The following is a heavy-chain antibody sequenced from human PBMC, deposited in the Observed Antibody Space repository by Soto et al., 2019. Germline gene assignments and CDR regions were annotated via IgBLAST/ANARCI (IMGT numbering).Heavy chain of an antibody. Sequence: PAESLRLSCAASGFTFSSYGMHWVRQAPGKGLEWVAVISYDGSNKYYADSVKGRFTISRDNSKKKQYLQMNSLRAEDTAVYYCAKDPGYSYGYADYWGQGT. V-gene: IGHV3-30*18. CDR1: GFTFSSYG. CDR2: ISYDGSNK. CDR3: AKDPGYSYGYADY. D-gene: IGHD5-18*01. J-gene: IGHJ4*02.